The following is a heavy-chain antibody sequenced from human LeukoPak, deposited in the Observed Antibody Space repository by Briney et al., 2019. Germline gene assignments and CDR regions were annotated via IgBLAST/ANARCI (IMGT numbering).Heavy chain of an antibody. D-gene: IGHD3-10*01. Sequence: RGSLRLSCATSGFTFSNYAMSWVRQAPGKGLEWVSAISGSAITTYYADSVKGRFAISRDNSKNTLYLQMISLRAEDTAVYYCAKDQRFGDLDDYRGQGTLVTVSS. V-gene: IGHV3-23*01. J-gene: IGHJ4*02. CDR1: GFTFSNYA. CDR2: ISGSAITT. CDR3: AKDQRFGDLDDY.